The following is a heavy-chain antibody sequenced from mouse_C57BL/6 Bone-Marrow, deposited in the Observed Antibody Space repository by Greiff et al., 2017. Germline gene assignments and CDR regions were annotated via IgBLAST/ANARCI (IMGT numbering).Heavy chain of an antibody. J-gene: IGHJ1*03. Sequence: VQLQQSGPGLVQPSQCLSISCTVSGFSLTSYGVHWVRQSPGKGLEWLGVIWSGGSTDYNAAFMSRLSITKDNSKSKVFFERNSLQADDTAIYYCAKRWFLDVWGTGTTVTVSS. V-gene: IGHV2-5*01. CDR3: AKRWFLDV. CDR1: GFSLTSYG. CDR2: IWSGGST. D-gene: IGHD2-3*01.